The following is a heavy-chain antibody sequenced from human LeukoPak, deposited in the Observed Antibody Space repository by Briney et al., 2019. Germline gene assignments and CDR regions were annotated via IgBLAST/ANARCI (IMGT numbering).Heavy chain of an antibody. CDR3: ARDSGQWLEDAFDI. V-gene: IGHV4-59*01. CDR2: IYYSGST. J-gene: IGHJ3*02. CDR1: GDSISRYY. Sequence: SETLTLTCTVSGDSISRYYWSWIRQPPGKGREWIGYIYYSGSTNYNPSLKSRVTISVDTSKNQFSLKLSSVTAADTAVYYCARDSGQWLEDAFDIWGQGTMVTVSS. D-gene: IGHD6-19*01.